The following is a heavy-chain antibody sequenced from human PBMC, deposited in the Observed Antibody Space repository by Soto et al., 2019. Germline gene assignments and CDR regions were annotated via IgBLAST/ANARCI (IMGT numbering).Heavy chain of an antibody. CDR1: GDSVSSNSAA. V-gene: IGHV6-1*01. D-gene: IGHD2-8*01. CDR2: TYYRSKWYN. Sequence: SQTLSLTCALSGDSVSSNSAAWNWIRQSPSRGLEWLGRTYYRSKWYNDYAVSVKSRITINPDTSKNQFSLQLNSVTPEDTAVYYCARDPRFGYCTNGVCYTGRFDPWGQGTLVTVSS. CDR3: ARDPRFGYCTNGVCYTGRFDP. J-gene: IGHJ5*02.